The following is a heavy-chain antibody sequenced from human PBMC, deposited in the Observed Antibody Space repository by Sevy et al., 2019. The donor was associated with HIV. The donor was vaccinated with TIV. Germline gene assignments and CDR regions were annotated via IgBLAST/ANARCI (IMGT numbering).Heavy chain of an antibody. CDR1: GDSVSSNSAA. CDR2: TYYRSKWYN. V-gene: IGHV6-1*01. D-gene: IGHD6-13*01. J-gene: IGHJ5*02. CDR3: ARDLGSSLNWFDP. Sequence: SQTLSLTCAISGDSVSSNSAAWNRIRQSPSRGLEWLGRTYYRSKWYNDYAVSVKSRITINPGTSKNQFSLQLNSVTPEDTAVYYCARDLGSSLNWFDPWGQGTLVTVSS.